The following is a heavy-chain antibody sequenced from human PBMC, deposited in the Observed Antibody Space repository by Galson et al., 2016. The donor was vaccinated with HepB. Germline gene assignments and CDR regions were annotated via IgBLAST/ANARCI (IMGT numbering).Heavy chain of an antibody. Sequence: TLSLTCTVSGASISRGNYYWSWIRQPAGKGLEWIGRIYTSGSTKYNPSLKSRVTISIDSSKNQFSPKLSSVTAADTAVYYCARDEEIPFDFWGQGTLVTVSS. CDR2: IYTSGST. V-gene: IGHV4-61*02. D-gene: IGHD5-24*01. J-gene: IGHJ4*02. CDR1: GASISRGNYY. CDR3: ARDEEIPFDF.